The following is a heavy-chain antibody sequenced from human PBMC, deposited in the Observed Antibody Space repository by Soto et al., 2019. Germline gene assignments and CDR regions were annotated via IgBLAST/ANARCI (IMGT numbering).Heavy chain of an antibody. CDR1: GFTFSSYA. Sequence: EVQLSESGGGLVQPGGSLRLSCAASGFTFSSYAMSWVRQAPGKGLEWVSAISGSGGSTYYADSVKGRFTISRDNSKNTLYLQMNSLRAEDTAVYYCAKGRASVHILTDYYNSKLFDYWGQGTLVTVCS. CDR2: ISGSGGST. V-gene: IGHV3-23*01. J-gene: IGHJ4*02. CDR3: AKGRASVHILTDYYNSKLFDY. D-gene: IGHD3-9*01.